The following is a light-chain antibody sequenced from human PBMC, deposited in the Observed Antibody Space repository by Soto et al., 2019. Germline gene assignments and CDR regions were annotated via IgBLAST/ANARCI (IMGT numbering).Light chain of an antibody. CDR2: AVS. V-gene: IGLV2-14*01. CDR3: SSDTRYSSDV. Sequence: QSVLTQPASVSGSPGQSITISCTGTSSDVGLYDYVSWYQQHPGKAPQLMIYAVSNRPSGVSNRFSASKSGNTASLFISGLQAEDDADYYCSSDTRYSSDVLG. CDR1: SSDVGLYDY. J-gene: IGLJ1*01.